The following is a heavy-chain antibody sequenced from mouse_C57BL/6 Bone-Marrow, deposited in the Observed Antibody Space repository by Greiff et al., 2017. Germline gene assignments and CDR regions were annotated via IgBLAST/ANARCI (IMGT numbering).Heavy chain of an antibody. CDR3: ARDRGFYYAMDY. J-gene: IGHJ4*01. CDR2: ISDGGSYT. V-gene: IGHV5-4*01. Sequence: EVQVVESGGGLVKPGGSLKLSCAASGFTFSSYAMSWVRQTPEKRLEWVATISDGGSYTYYPDNVKGRFTISRDNAKNHLYLQMSHLKSEDTAMYYCARDRGFYYAMDYWGQGTSVTVSS. CDR1: GFTFSSYA.